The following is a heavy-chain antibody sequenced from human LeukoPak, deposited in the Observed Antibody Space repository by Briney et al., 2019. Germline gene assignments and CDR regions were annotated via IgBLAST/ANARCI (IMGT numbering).Heavy chain of an antibody. CDR2: IYYSGST. V-gene: IGHV4-39*01. J-gene: IGHJ4*02. CDR1: GGSISSSSYY. CDR3: ARPATKYSGSFYFDY. D-gene: IGHD1-26*01. Sequence: SETLSLTCTVSGGSISSSSYYWGWIRQPPGKGLEWIGSIYYSGSTYYSPSLKSRVTISVDTSKNQFSLKLSSVTAADTAVYYCARPATKYSGSFYFDYWGQGTLVTVSS.